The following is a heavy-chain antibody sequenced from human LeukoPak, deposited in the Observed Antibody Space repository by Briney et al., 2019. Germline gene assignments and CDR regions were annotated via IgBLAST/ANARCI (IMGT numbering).Heavy chain of an antibody. CDR1: GYSFTSYG. Sequence: ASVTVSCKASGYSFTSYGISWVRQAPGQGLEWMGWISTYNGNRNKAQKFQGRVTMTTDTSTSTAYMDLRSLRSDDTAVYYCARDYDSSGYTRVADTFDIWGQGTMVTVSS. CDR2: ISTYNGNR. CDR3: ARDYDSSGYTRVADTFDI. D-gene: IGHD3-22*01. J-gene: IGHJ3*02. V-gene: IGHV1-18*01.